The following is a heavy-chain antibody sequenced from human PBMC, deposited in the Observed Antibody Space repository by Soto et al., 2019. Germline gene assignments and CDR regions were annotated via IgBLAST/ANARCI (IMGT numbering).Heavy chain of an antibody. Sequence: GGSLRLSCAASGFTFSSYSMNWVRQAPGKGLEWVSSISSSSSYIYYADSVKGRFTISRDNAKNSLYLQMNSLRAEDTAVYYCARARFYDFWSGSNNHDAFDIWGQGTMVTVSS. CDR3: ARARFYDFWSGSNNHDAFDI. CDR1: GFTFSSYS. V-gene: IGHV3-21*01. D-gene: IGHD3-3*01. J-gene: IGHJ3*02. CDR2: ISSSSSYI.